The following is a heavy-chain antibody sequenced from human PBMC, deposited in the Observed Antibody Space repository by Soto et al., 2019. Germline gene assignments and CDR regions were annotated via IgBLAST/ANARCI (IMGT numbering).Heavy chain of an antibody. CDR3: ARDRNTYSSRLPSDY. CDR1: GYTFTSYG. CDR2: MSAYNGNT. V-gene: IGHV1-18*04. Sequence: QVQLVQSGAEVKKPGASVKVSCKASGYTFTSYGISWVRQAPGQGLEWMGWMSAYNGNTNYAQKLQGRVTMTTDTSTSTAYMELRSLRSDDTAVYYCARDRNTYSSRLPSDYWGQGTLVTVSS. D-gene: IGHD6-13*01. J-gene: IGHJ4*02.